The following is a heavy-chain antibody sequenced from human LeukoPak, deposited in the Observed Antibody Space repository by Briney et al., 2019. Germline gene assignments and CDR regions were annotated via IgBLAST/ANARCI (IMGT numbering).Heavy chain of an antibody. Sequence: PSEALSLTCAVSGYSISSGYYWGWIRQPPGKGLEWIGSIYHSGSTYYNLSLKSRVTISVDTSKNQFSLKLSSVTAADTAVYYCARSHNYDSSGYYYADWGQGTLVTVSS. CDR2: IYHSGST. V-gene: IGHV4-38-2*01. D-gene: IGHD3-22*01. J-gene: IGHJ4*02. CDR3: ARSHNYDSSGYYYAD. CDR1: GYSISSGYY.